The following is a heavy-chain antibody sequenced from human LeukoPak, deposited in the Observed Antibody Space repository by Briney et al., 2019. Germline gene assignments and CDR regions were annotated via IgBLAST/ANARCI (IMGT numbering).Heavy chain of an antibody. CDR1: GYTFTDYY. Sequence: GASVKVSCKASGYTFTDYYMHWVRQAPGQGLEWMGWINPNSGGTSYAQKFQGRVTMTRDTSISTAYMELSRLRSDDTAVYYCAREGPIVGATHLVDYWGQGTLVTVSS. D-gene: IGHD1-26*01. CDR2: INPNSGGT. V-gene: IGHV1-2*02. J-gene: IGHJ4*02. CDR3: AREGPIVGATHLVDY.